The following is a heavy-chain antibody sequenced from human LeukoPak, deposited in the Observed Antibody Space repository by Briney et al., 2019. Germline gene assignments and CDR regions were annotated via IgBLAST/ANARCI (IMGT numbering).Heavy chain of an antibody. J-gene: IGHJ6*02. CDR3: ARSRGQWLERVYYYYAMDV. D-gene: IGHD6-19*01. V-gene: IGHV1-18*01. Sequence: ASVKVSCKASGYTFINYGISWVRQAPGQGGEWMGWISAYNGQTKYAEKFQGRVTMTTDAPTSTANMELRSLRLNDTAVYYCARSRGQWLERVYYYYAMDVWGQGTTVTVSS. CDR2: ISAYNGQT. CDR1: GYTFINYG.